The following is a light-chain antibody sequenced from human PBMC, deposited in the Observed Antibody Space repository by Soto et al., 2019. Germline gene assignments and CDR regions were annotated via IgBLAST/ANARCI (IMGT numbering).Light chain of an antibody. CDR2: SNN. CDR3: AAWDDSLNVPV. CDR1: SSNIGSNT. Sequence: QSVLTQPPSASGTPGQRVTISCSGSSSNIGSNTVNWYQQLPGTAPKLLIYSNNQPPSGVPGRFSGSKSGTSASLAISGLQSEDEADYYCAAWDDSLNVPVFGGGTKLTVL. V-gene: IGLV1-44*01. J-gene: IGLJ2*01.